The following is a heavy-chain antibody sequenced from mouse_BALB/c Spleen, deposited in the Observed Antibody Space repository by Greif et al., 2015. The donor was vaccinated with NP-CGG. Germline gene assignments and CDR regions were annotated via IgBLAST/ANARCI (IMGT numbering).Heavy chain of an antibody. CDR3: ARSGGYYVYYYAMDY. CDR2: ISSGSSTI. CDR1: GLTFSSFG. J-gene: IGHJ4*01. V-gene: IGHV5-17*02. Sequence: KLVESGGGLVQPGGSRKLSSAASGLTFSSFGMHWVRQAPEKGLEWVAYISSGSSTIYYADTVKGRFTISRDNPKNTLFLQMTSLRSEDTAMYYCARSGGYYVYYYAMDYRGQGTSVTVSS. D-gene: IGHD2-3*01.